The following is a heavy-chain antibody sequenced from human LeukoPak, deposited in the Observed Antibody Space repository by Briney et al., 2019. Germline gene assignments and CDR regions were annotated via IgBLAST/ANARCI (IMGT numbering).Heavy chain of an antibody. Sequence: ASVKVSCKASRGTFSSYAISWVRQAPGQGLEWMGGIIPIFGTANYAQKFQGRVTITADKSTSTAYMELSSLRSEDTAVYYCARLGGNLRTDYWGQGTLVTVSS. CDR1: RGTFSSYA. CDR3: ARLGGNLRTDY. CDR2: IIPIFGTA. D-gene: IGHD1-26*01. V-gene: IGHV1-69*06. J-gene: IGHJ4*02.